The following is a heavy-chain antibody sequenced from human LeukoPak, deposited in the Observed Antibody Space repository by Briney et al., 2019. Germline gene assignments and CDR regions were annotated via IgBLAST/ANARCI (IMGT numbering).Heavy chain of an antibody. Sequence: ASVKVSCKASGYTFTSYGISWVRQAPGQGLEWMGWISAYNGNTNYAQELQGRVTMTTDTSTSTAYMELRSLRSDDTAVYYCARAVDIVATRGFWFDPWGQGTLVTVSS. V-gene: IGHV1-18*01. J-gene: IGHJ5*02. CDR2: ISAYNGNT. CDR1: GYTFTSYG. D-gene: IGHD5-12*01. CDR3: ARAVDIVATRGFWFDP.